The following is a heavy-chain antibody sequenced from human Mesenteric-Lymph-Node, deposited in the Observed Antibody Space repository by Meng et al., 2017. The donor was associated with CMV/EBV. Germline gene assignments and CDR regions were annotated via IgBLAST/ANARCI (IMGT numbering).Heavy chain of an antibody. J-gene: IGHJ2*01. D-gene: IGHD2-2*01. CDR2: IYSGGST. V-gene: IGHV3-53*01. CDR1: GFTVSSNY. Sequence: ETLSLTCAASGFTVSSNYMSWVRQAPGKGLEWVSVIYSGGSTYYADSVKGRFTISRDNSKNTLYLQMNSLRAEDTAVYYCARDTARYCSSTSCNWYFDLWGRGTLVTVSS. CDR3: ARDTARYCSSTSCNWYFDL.